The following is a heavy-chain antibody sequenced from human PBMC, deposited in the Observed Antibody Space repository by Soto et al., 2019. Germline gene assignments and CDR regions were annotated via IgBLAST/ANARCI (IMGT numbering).Heavy chain of an antibody. CDR3: ARDPPDGDYFFDY. CDR1: GFTFRTYG. CDR2: ISDDGSTL. Sequence: QVQLVESGGGFVQPGKSLRLSCAVSGFTFRTYGMHWVRQAPRKGLEWLAFISDDGSTLYYADSLKGRSTISRDNSKNTLHLQMTSLGVEDTAVYYCARDPPDGDYFFDYWGQGTLVTVSS. V-gene: IGHV3-30*03. D-gene: IGHD4-17*01. J-gene: IGHJ4*02.